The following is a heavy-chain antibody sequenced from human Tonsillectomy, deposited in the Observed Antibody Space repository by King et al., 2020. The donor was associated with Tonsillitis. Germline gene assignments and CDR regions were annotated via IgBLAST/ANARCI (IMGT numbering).Heavy chain of an antibody. J-gene: IGHJ4*02. CDR1: GFTFDDYA. CDR3: AKDIRVRGEIDY. CDR2: ISWNSGSI. Sequence: VQLVESGGGLVQPGRSLRLSCAASGFTFDDYAMHWVRHAPGKGLEWVSGISWNSGSIGYADSVKGRFTISRDNAQNSLYLQMNSLRAEDTDLYYCAKDIRVRGEIDYWGQGTLVTVSS. D-gene: IGHD3-10*01. V-gene: IGHV3-9*01.